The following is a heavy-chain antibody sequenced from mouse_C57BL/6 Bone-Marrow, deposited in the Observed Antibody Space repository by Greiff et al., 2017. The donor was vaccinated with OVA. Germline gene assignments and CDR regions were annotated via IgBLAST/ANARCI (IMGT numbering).Heavy chain of an antibody. Sequence: EVQLQQSGPELVKPGASVKMSCKASGYTFTDYNMHWVKQSHGKSLEWIGYINPNNGGTRYNQKFKGKATLTVNKSSSTAYMELRSLTSEDSAVYYCAIPPITTVVAYYFDYWGQGTTLTVSS. CDR2: INPNNGGT. V-gene: IGHV1-22*01. CDR3: AIPPITTVVAYYFDY. CDR1: GYTFTDYN. J-gene: IGHJ2*01. D-gene: IGHD1-1*01.